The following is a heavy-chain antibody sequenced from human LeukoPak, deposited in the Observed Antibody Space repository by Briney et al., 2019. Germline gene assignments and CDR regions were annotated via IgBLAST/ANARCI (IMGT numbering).Heavy chain of an antibody. D-gene: IGHD6-13*01. CDR1: GFTFSSYS. CDR2: IIGSGLST. V-gene: IGHV3-23*01. J-gene: IGHJ4*02. CDR3: AKDMSSWYYFDY. Sequence: GGSLRLSYAASGFTFSSYSMNWVRQAPGKGLKCVSAIIGSGLSTHYADSEKGRFTISRHNPKNPLYLQMNSLRAEDTAVYYCAKDMSSWYYFDYWGQGTLVTVSS.